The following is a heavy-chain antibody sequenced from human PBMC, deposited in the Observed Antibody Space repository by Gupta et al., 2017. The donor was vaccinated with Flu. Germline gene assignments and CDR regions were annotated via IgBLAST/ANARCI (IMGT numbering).Heavy chain of an antibody. CDR2: IIPILGIA. J-gene: IGHJ6*02. CDR3: ARDRNVQYQLPQRDYYYYGMDV. V-gene: IGHV1-69*08. CDR1: GGTFSSYT. D-gene: IGHD2-2*01. Sequence: QVQLVQSGAEVKKPGSSVKVSCKASGGTFSSYTISWVRQAPGQGLEWMGRIIPILGIANYAQKFQGRVTITADKSTSTAYMELSSLRSEDTAVYYCARDRNVQYQLPQRDYYYYGMDVWGQGTTVTVSS.